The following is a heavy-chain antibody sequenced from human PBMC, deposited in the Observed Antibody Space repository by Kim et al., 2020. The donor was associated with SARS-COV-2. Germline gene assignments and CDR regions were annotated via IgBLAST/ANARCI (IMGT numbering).Heavy chain of an antibody. D-gene: IGHD3-10*01. J-gene: IGHJ6*02. CDR3: VKQRITMVRGVIIVSGMDV. Sequence: GGSLRLSCSASGFTFSSYAMHWVRQAPGKGLEYVSAISSNGGSTYYADSVKGRFTISRDNSKNTLYLQMSSLRAEDTAVYYCVKQRITMVRGVIIVSGMDVWGQGTTVTVSS. CDR2: ISSNGGST. CDR1: GFTFSSYA. V-gene: IGHV3-64D*06.